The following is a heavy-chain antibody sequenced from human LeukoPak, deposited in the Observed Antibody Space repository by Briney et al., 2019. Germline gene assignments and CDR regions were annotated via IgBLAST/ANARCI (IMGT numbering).Heavy chain of an antibody. Sequence: QRGGSWLLSCADSGLTFSSYEMNWARQAPGKGLEWISYISTSGTTIYYADSLKGRFTISRDNARTSLYLQMNSLRVEDTAVYYCARSQPGPTYGPFDYWGQGPLVAFSS. CDR3: ARSQPGPTYGPFDY. CDR1: GLTFSSYE. V-gene: IGHV3-48*03. J-gene: IGHJ4*02. D-gene: IGHD1-14*01. CDR2: ISTSGTTI.